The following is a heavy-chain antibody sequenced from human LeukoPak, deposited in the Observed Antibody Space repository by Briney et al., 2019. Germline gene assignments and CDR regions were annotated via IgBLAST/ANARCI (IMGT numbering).Heavy chain of an antibody. J-gene: IGHJ6*02. V-gene: IGHV3-11*04. CDR2: ISSSGSTI. CDR3: ARDSKNIHNKYYYDFWSGSDYYGMDV. D-gene: IGHD3-3*01. Sequence: PGGSLRLSCAASGFTFSDYYMSWIRQAPGKGLEWVSYISSSGSTIYYADSVKGRFTISRDNAKNSLYLQMNSLRAENTAVYYCARDSKNIHNKYYYDFWSGSDYYGMDVWGQGTTVTVSS. CDR1: GFTFSDYY.